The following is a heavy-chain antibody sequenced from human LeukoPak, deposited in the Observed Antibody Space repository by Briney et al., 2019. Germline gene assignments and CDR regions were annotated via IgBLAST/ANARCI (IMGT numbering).Heavy chain of an antibody. Sequence: GESLKISCKGSGYSFTSYWIGWVRQMPGKGLEWMGIIYPGDSDTRYSPSFQGQVTISADKSISTAYLQWSSLKASDTAMYYCARHRRGPYGSGVFYYGMDVWGQGTTVTVSS. D-gene: IGHD3-10*01. CDR3: ARHRRGPYGSGVFYYGMDV. V-gene: IGHV5-51*01. CDR1: GYSFTSYW. CDR2: IYPGDSDT. J-gene: IGHJ6*02.